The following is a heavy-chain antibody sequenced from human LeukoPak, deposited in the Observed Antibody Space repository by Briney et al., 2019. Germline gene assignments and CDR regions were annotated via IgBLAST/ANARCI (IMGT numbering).Heavy chain of an antibody. J-gene: IGHJ5*02. D-gene: IGHD1-26*01. Sequence: ASVKVSCKASGYTFTGYYMHWVRQAPGQGLEWMGWINPNSGGTNYAQKFQGRVTMTRDTSISTAYMELSRLRSDDTAVYYCAREEARGELVDPWGQGTLVTVSS. CDR2: INPNSGGT. CDR3: AREEARGELVDP. CDR1: GYTFTGYY. V-gene: IGHV1-2*02.